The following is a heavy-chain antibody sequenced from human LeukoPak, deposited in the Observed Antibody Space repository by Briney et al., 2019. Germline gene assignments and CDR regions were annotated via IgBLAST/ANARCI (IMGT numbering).Heavy chain of an antibody. CDR3: ARGGYSYGYGAFDI. V-gene: IGHV4-61*05. CDR2: IYYSGST. J-gene: IGHJ3*02. CDR1: GGSISSSNYY. Sequence: SETLSLTCTVSGGSISSSNYYWGWIRQPPGKGLEWIGYIYYSGSTNYNPSLKSRVTISVDTSKNQFSLKLSSVTAADTAVYYCARGGYSYGYGAFDIWGQGTMVTVSS. D-gene: IGHD5-18*01.